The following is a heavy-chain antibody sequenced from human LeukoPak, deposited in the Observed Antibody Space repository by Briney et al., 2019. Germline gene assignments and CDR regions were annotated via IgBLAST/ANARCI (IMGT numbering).Heavy chain of an antibody. Sequence: SGGSLRLSCAASGFTFSSYAMHWVRQAPGTGLEWVAVISYDGSNKYYADSVKGRFTISRDNSKNTLYLQMNSLRAEDTAVYYCARGPHYYDSSGYYYRLLDYWGQGTLVTVSS. CDR2: ISYDGSNK. J-gene: IGHJ4*02. CDR3: ARGPHYYDSSGYYYRLLDY. V-gene: IGHV3-30-3*01. D-gene: IGHD3-22*01. CDR1: GFTFSSYA.